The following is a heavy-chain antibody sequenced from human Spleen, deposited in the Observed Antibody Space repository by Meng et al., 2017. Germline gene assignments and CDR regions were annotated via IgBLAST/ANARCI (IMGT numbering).Heavy chain of an antibody. Sequence: QAQLLQSGAEVKKPGASVWISCKASGYTSASYGISWFRQAPGQGLEWMGWISADNGKTNVAQKLQGRVTMTTDTSTSTAYMELRSLREDDTAVYYCARWGYFDILTGYFSDHWGQGTLVTVSS. CDR2: ISADNGKT. D-gene: IGHD3-9*01. J-gene: IGHJ4*02. V-gene: IGHV1-18*01. CDR3: ARWGYFDILTGYFSDH. CDR1: GYTSASYG.